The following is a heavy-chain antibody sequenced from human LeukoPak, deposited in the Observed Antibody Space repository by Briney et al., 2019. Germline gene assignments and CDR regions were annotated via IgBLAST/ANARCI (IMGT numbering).Heavy chain of an antibody. CDR1: GFTFSSYS. CDR3: AREPIYGLNFDY. Sequence: GGSLRLSCAASGFTFSSYSMNWVRQAPGKGLEWVASISSSGSYIYYADSVKGRFTISRDNANKSLYLQLNSLRAEDTAVYFCAREPIYGLNFDYWGQGTLVTVSS. V-gene: IGHV3-21*01. J-gene: IGHJ4*02. CDR2: ISSSGSYI. D-gene: IGHD2/OR15-2a*01.